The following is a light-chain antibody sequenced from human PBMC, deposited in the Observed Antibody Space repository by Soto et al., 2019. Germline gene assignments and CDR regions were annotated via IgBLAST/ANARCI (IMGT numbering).Light chain of an antibody. CDR2: DVS. V-gene: IGLV2-11*01. CDR3: CSYAGSVYV. CDR1: SSDVGGYNY. Sequence: QSVLTQPRSLSVSPGQSVTIAFTGTSSDVGGYNYVSWYQEHPGKAPKLMIYDVSKRPSGVPDRFSGSKSGNTASLTISGLQAEDEADYYCCSYAGSVYVFGTGTKVTVL. J-gene: IGLJ1*01.